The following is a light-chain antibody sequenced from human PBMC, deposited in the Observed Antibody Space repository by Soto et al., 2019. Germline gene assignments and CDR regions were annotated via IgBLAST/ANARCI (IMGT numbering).Light chain of an antibody. Sequence: EIVLTQSPGTLSLSPGERATLSCRASQSVSSSYLAWYQQKPGKAPRLLIYGASSRATGIPDRFSGSGSGTDFTLTISRLEPEDFAVYYCQQYGRSPTFGGGTKVEIK. CDR2: GAS. J-gene: IGKJ4*01. CDR3: QQYGRSPT. V-gene: IGKV3-20*01. CDR1: QSVSSSY.